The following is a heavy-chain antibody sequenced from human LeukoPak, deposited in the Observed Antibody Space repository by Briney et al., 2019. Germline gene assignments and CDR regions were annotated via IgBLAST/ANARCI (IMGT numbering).Heavy chain of an antibody. CDR3: ARDLGSLEWFPWINY. CDR2: ISYDGSNK. D-gene: IGHD3-3*01. J-gene: IGHJ4*02. Sequence: GGSLRLSCAASGFTFSSYAMHWVRQAPGKGLEWVAVISYDGSNKYYADSVKGRFTISRDNSKNTLYLQMNSLRAEDTAVYYCARDLGSLEWFPWINYWGQGTLVTVSS. CDR1: GFTFSSYA. V-gene: IGHV3-30-3*01.